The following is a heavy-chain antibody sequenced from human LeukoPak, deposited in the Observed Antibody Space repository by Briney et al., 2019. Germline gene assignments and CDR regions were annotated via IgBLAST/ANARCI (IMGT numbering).Heavy chain of an antibody. V-gene: IGHV1-18*01. D-gene: IGHD3-9*01. CDR3: ARYYDILTGYSNFDY. CDR1: GYTFTSYG. Sequence: ASMKVSCKASGYTFTSYGISWVRQAPGQGLEWMGWISAYNGNTNYAQKLQGRVTMTTDTSTSTAYMELRSLRSDDTAVYYCARYYDILTGYSNFDYWGQGTLVTVSS. J-gene: IGHJ4*02. CDR2: ISAYNGNT.